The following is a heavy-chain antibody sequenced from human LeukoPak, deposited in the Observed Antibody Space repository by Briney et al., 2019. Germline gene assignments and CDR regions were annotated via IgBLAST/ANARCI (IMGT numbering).Heavy chain of an antibody. CDR1: GYTFNTYD. V-gene: IGHV1-8*02. Sequence: ASVKVSCKASGYTFNTYDINWVRQAPGQGLEWMGWMNPNSGKTGYAQKFQGRVTMTRNTSISTAYMELSSLRFEDTAVYYCARGNRYSYGSGSSCFDYWGLGTLVTVSS. CDR3: ARGNRYSYGSGSSCFDY. D-gene: IGHD3-10*01. CDR2: MNPNSGKT. J-gene: IGHJ4*02.